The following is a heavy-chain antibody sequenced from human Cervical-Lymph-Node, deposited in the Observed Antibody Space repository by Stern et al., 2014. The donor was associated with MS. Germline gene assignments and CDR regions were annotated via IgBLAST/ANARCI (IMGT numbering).Heavy chain of an antibody. J-gene: IGHJ4*02. Sequence: QLQLQESGPGLAKPSETLSLTCTVSGGSISNYYWSWIRQPPGKGLEWIGYIYYSGSTNYHPSLQSRVAMSVDTSNDQFSLKLASVTAADTGVYYCARRGTTGIDYWGQGTLVTVSS. V-gene: IGHV4-59*08. D-gene: IGHD4-17*01. CDR3: ARRGTTGIDY. CDR2: IYYSGST. CDR1: GGSISNYY.